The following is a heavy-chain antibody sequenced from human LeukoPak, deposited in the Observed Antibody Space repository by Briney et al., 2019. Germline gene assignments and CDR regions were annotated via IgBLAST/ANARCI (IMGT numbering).Heavy chain of an antibody. V-gene: IGHV3-23*01. Sequence: GGSLGLSCAASGFTFVNYAMSWVRQAPGKGLEWVAAISDSGSSTYYADSVKGRFTISRDNSKNTLYLQMNSLRAEDTAVYYCARGGEDGYTPFDYWGQGTLVTVSS. CDR2: ISDSGSST. J-gene: IGHJ4*02. CDR3: ARGGEDGYTPFDY. CDR1: GFTFVNYA. D-gene: IGHD5-12*01.